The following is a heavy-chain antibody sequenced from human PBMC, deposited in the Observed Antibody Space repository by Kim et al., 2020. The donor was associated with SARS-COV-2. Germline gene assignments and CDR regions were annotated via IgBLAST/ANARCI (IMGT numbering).Heavy chain of an antibody. CDR1: GFTFSSYG. J-gene: IGHJ6*02. D-gene: IGHD6-19*01. CDR3: ARDWVGSSGWYDYYYYGMDV. Sequence: GGSLRLSCAASGFTFSSYGMHWVRQAPGKGLEWVAVIWYDGSNKYYADSVKGRFTISRDNSKNTLYLQMNSLRAEDTAVYYCARDWVGSSGWYDYYYYGMDVWGQGTTVTVSS. CDR2: IWYDGSNK. V-gene: IGHV3-33*01.